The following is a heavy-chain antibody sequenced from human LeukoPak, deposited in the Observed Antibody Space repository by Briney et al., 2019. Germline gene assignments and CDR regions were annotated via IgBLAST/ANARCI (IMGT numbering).Heavy chain of an antibody. CDR3: ARGSYYGSGSQTDAFDI. CDR1: GGSFSGYH. D-gene: IGHD3-10*01. J-gene: IGHJ3*02. CDR2: INHSGST. V-gene: IGHV4-34*01. Sequence: PSETLSLTCAVYGGSFSGYHWSWIRQPPGKGLEWIGEINHSGSTNYNPSLNSLLTISVDPSNNQFSLKLSSVTAADTAVYYCARGSYYGSGSQTDAFDIWGQGTMVTVSS.